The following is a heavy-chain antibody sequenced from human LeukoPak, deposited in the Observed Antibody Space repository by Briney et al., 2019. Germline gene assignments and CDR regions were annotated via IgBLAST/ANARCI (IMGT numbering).Heavy chain of an antibody. V-gene: IGHV3-74*01. Sequence: RGSLGLSCAASEFRFSNYWMHWVRQAPGKGLVWVSRINSDESSTTYADSVKGRFTISRDNAKNTLYLQMNSLRAEDSAVYYCARGIQRRTFDIWGQGTVVTVS. CDR2: INSDESST. D-gene: IGHD1-1*01. J-gene: IGHJ3*02. CDR1: EFRFSNYW. CDR3: ARGIQRRTFDI.